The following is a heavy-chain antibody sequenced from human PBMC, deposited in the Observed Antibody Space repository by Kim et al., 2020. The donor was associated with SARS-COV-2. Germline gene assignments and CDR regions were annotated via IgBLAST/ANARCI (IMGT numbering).Heavy chain of an antibody. Sequence: SETLSLTCTVSGGSISSYYCNWIRQPPGKGLEWIGFIYNSGYTNYNPSLKSRVTISVDMSKNQFSLNVRSLTPADTAVYYCARGIPPTNYFQYWGQGTLV. CDR1: GGSISSYY. D-gene: IGHD3-10*01. J-gene: IGHJ4*02. CDR3: ARGIPPTNYFQY. V-gene: IGHV4-59*01. CDR2: IYNSGYT.